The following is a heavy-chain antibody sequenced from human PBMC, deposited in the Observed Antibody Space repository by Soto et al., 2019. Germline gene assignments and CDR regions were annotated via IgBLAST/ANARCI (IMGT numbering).Heavy chain of an antibody. CDR1: GGSISSYY. Sequence: QVQLQESGPGLVKPSETLSLTCTVSGGSISSYYWSWIRQPPGKGLEWIGYIYYSGSTNYNPSLKSRVTISVDTSKNHFSLKLSSVTAADTAVYYCARGLRFLERLSGMDVWGQGATVTVSS. V-gene: IGHV4-59*01. CDR3: ARGLRFLERLSGMDV. D-gene: IGHD3-3*01. CDR2: IYYSGST. J-gene: IGHJ6*02.